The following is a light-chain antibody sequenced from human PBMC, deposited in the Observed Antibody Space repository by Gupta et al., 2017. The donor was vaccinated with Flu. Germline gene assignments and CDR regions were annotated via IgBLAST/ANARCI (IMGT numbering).Light chain of an antibody. V-gene: IGKV3-11*01. Sequence: IVLTQFPATLALSQGERSTLSCRASQSISSYLAWYQQKPGQAPRLIIYDASKRANGIPARFSGSGSGEDFTLTSSDREAEDFAVYYGQQRSAYWTFGQGTKVEI. CDR1: QSISSY. CDR2: DAS. CDR3: QQRSAYWT. J-gene: IGKJ1*01.